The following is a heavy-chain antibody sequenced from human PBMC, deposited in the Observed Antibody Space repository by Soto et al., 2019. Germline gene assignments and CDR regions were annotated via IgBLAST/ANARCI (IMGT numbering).Heavy chain of an antibody. J-gene: IGHJ5*02. CDR3: AGGEEGYCSGGSCYFNWFDP. CDR1: GGTFSSYA. CDR2: IIPIFGTA. V-gene: IGHV1-69*01. Sequence: QVQLVQSGAEVQKPGSSVKVSCKASGGTFSSYAISWVRQAPGQGLEWMGGIIPIFGTATYAQKFQGRVTITADESTSTAYMELSSLRSEDTAVYYCAGGEEGYCSGGSCYFNWFDPWGQGTLVTVSS. D-gene: IGHD2-15*01.